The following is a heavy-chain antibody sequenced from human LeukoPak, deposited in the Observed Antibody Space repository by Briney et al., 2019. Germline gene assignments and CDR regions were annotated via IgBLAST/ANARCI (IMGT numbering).Heavy chain of an antibody. J-gene: IGHJ5*02. D-gene: IGHD6-13*01. CDR1: GFTFSSYA. Sequence: PGGSLRLSCAASGFTFSSYAMHWVRQAPGKGLEWVAVISYDGSNKYYADSVKGRFTISRDNSKNTLYLQMNSLRAEDTAVYYCARVKYSSSWYRDDNWFDPWAREPWSPSPQ. CDR2: ISYDGSNK. CDR3: ARVKYSSSWYRDDNWFDP. V-gene: IGHV3-30-3*01.